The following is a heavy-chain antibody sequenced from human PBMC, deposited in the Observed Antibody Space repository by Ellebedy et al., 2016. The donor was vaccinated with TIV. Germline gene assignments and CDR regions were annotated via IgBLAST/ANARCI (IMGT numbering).Heavy chain of an antibody. Sequence: ASVKVSXKASGHLFTTYGIHWVRQAPGQGLEWMGWINTGYGNTKYSQTFQGRVTITTDTSASTAYMELSSLRSEDTAVYYWATREWVDPMDVWGQGTMVTVSS. CDR3: ATREWVDPMDV. CDR2: INTGYGNT. CDR1: GHLFTTYG. D-gene: IGHD3-3*01. J-gene: IGHJ6*02. V-gene: IGHV1-3*04.